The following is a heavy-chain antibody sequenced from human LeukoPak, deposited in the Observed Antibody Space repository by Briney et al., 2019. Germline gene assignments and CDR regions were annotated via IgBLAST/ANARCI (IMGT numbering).Heavy chain of an antibody. D-gene: IGHD4-11*01. CDR2: IFYSGNT. J-gene: IGHJ4*02. Sequence: SETLSLTCTVSGGSISSSSYFWAWIRQPPGKGLEWIGSIFYSGNTYYNPSLKSRVTISVDTSKNHFSLKLSSVTAADTAVYYCARHGTTVTTNFDCWGQGTLVTVSS. CDR1: GGSISSSSYF. CDR3: ARHGTTVTTNFDC. V-gene: IGHV4-39*01.